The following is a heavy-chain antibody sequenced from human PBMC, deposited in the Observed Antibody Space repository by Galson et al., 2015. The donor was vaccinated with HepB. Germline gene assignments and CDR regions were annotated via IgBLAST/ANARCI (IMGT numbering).Heavy chain of an antibody. V-gene: IGHV3-23*01. D-gene: IGHD3-10*01. CDR1: GFTFTDYV. CDR2: ISGSGDNT. Sequence: SLRLSCAASGFTFTDYVINWVRQAPGKGLEWVSAISGSGDNTWYTDSVKGRFTISIDNSKNTLYLQMNRLRAEDTAVYYCAKDGFGTFDYWGQGILVTVSS. CDR3: AKDGFGTFDY. J-gene: IGHJ4*02.